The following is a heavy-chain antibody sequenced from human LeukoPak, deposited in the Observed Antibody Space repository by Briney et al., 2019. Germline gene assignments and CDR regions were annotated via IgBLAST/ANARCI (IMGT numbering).Heavy chain of an antibody. J-gene: IGHJ4*02. V-gene: IGHV3-23*01. CDR3: ARVDSGNYDY. CDR2: IDGSDGAS. CDR1: GFIFSSYV. D-gene: IGHD1-26*01. Sequence: PGGSLRLSCAASGFIFSSYVMSWVRQAPGKGLEYVSSIDGSDGASYYADSVEGRFTISRENSNKTLFMQMNSRRVEDTAVYYCARVDSGNYDYWGQGTLLAVSS.